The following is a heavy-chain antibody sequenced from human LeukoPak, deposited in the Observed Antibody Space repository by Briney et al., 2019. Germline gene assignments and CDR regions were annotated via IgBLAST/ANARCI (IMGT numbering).Heavy chain of an antibody. Sequence: GGSLRLSCAASGFTFSSYAMSWVRQAPGKGLEWVSAISGSGGSTYYADSAKGRFTISRDNSKNTLYLQMNSLRAEDTAVYYCAGRRLRTLDYWGQGTLVTVSS. D-gene: IGHD4-17*01. CDR1: GFTFSSYA. V-gene: IGHV3-23*01. J-gene: IGHJ4*02. CDR2: ISGSGGST. CDR3: AGRRLRTLDY.